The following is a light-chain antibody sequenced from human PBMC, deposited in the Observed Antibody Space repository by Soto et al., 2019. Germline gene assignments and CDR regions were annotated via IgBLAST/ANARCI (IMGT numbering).Light chain of an antibody. V-gene: IGLV1-44*01. CDR2: TNN. CDR3: AAWDDSLNGFWV. CDR1: SSNIGSNT. Sequence: QSVLTQPPSASGTPGQRVTISCSGSSSNIGSNTVNGYQQLPGTAPKLLIYTNNQRPSGVPDRFSGSKSGTSASLAISGLQSEDDADYYCAAWDDSLNGFWVFGGGTKLTVL. J-gene: IGLJ3*02.